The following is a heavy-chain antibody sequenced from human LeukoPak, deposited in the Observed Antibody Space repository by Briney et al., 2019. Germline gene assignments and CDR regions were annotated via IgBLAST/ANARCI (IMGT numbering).Heavy chain of an antibody. J-gene: IGHJ4*02. V-gene: IGHV3-30-3*01. CDR3: ARDAAAVAGTEYYFDY. CDR2: ISYDGSNK. Sequence: GGSLRLSCAASGFTFSSYAMHWVRQAPGKGLEWVAVISYDGSNKYYADSVKGRFTISRDNSKNTLYLQMNSLRAEDTAVYYCARDAAAVAGTEYYFDYWGQGTLVTVSS. CDR1: GFTFSSYA. D-gene: IGHD6-19*01.